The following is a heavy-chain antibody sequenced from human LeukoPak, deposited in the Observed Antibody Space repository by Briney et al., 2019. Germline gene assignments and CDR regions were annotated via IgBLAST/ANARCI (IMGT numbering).Heavy chain of an antibody. D-gene: IGHD3-22*01. CDR3: AKDGVGDSSGYYLLEH. J-gene: IGHJ1*01. V-gene: IGHV3-23*01. CDR1: GFTFTSYA. Sequence: QPGGSLRLSCAASGFTFTSYAMSWVRQAPGKGQEWVSAMSVSGGSTYYADSVKGRFTVSRDNSKNTLYLEMRSLRGEDTAVYYCAKDGVGDSSGYYLLEHWGQGTLVTVSS. CDR2: MSVSGGST.